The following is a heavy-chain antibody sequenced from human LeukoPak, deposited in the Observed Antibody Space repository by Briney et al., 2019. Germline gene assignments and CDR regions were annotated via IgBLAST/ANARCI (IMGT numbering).Heavy chain of an antibody. J-gene: IGHJ4*02. CDR3: ASLTLNYYDSSGLDY. Sequence: SETLSLTCTVSGGSISSSSYYWGWTRQPPGKGLEWIGSIYYSGSTYYNPSLKSRVTISVDTSKNQFSLKLSSVTAADTAVYYCASLTLNYYDSSGLDYWGQGTLVTVSS. CDR1: GGSISSSSYY. CDR2: IYYSGST. D-gene: IGHD3-22*01. V-gene: IGHV4-39*01.